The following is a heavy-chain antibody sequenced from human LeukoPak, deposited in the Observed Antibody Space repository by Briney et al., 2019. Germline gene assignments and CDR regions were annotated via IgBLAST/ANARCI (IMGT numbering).Heavy chain of an antibody. CDR3: ARDRGIAARPGYCGMDV. D-gene: IGHD6-6*01. CDR2: IYYSGST. V-gene: IGHV4-59*01. CDR1: GGSISSYY. J-gene: IGHJ6*02. Sequence: SETLSLTCTVSGGSISSYYWSWIRQPPGKGLEWVGYIYYSGSTNYNPSLKSRVTISVETSKNQFSLKLSSVTAADTAVYYCARDRGIAARPGYCGMDVWGQGDTVTVSS.